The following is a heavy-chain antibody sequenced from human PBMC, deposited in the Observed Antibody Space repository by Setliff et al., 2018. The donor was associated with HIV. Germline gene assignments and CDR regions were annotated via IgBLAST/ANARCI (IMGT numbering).Heavy chain of an antibody. V-gene: IGHV4-34*01. CDR2: INHSGST. CDR3: ARGLSVYSYANVYYYHGMDV. CDR1: GGSFSGYY. J-gene: IGHJ6*02. D-gene: IGHD5-18*01. Sequence: SETLSLTCAVCGGSFSGYYWSWIRQPPGKGLEWIGEINHSGSTNYNPSLKSRVAISVDTSKSQFSLKMTSVTAADTAVYYCARGLSVYSYANVYYYHGMDVWGQGTTVTVSS.